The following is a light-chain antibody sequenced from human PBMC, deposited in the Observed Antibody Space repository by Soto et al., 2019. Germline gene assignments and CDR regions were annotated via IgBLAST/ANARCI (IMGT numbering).Light chain of an antibody. CDR2: GAS. Sequence: IVMTQSPATLSVSPGERATLSCRASQSVGSNLAWYQQKPGHAPRLLIYGASTRATGIAARFSGSGSGTEFTLTISSLQSEDFAVYHCQHDNIQPLTFGGGTKVEIK. J-gene: IGKJ4*01. V-gene: IGKV3-15*01. CDR1: QSVGSN. CDR3: QHDNIQPLT.